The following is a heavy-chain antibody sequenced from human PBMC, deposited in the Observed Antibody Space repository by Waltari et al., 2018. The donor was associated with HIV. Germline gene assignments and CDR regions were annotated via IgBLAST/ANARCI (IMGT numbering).Heavy chain of an antibody. CDR1: GFTFGSHA. V-gene: IGHV3-23*01. CDR3: AKEETHPMWGDLHIVK. J-gene: IGHJ4*02. D-gene: IGHD5-12*01. Sequence: EVQLLDSGGGLVQPGGSLRLSCAASGFTFGSHAMSWVRQAPGKGLEWVSVISGSGGSTYYADSVKGRFTISRDNSKNTLYLQMNSLRVEDTAVYYCAKEETHPMWGDLHIVKWGQGTLVTVSS. CDR2: ISGSGGST.